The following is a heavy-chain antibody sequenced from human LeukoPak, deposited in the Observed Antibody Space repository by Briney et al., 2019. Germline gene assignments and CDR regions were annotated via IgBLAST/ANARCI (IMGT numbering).Heavy chain of an antibody. D-gene: IGHD4-17*01. CDR2: MNPNSGNT. V-gene: IGHV1-8*01. J-gene: IGHJ3*02. CDR3: ARNYGDYVGEDVFDI. CDR1: GYTFTSYD. Sequence: ASVKVSCKASGYTFTSYDINWVRQATGQGLEWMGWMNPNSGNTGYAQKFQGRVTMTRNTSISTAYMELSSLRSEDTAVYYCARNYGDYVGEDVFDIWGQGTMVTVSS.